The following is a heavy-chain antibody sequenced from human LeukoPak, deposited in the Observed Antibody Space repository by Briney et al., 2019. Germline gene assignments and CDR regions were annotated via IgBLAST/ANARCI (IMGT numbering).Heavy chain of an antibody. CDR1: GFTFSSYG. Sequence: SGGSLRLSCAASGFTFSSYGMSWVRQAPGKGLEWVANIKQDGSEKYYVDSVKGRFTISRDNAKNSLYLQMNSLRSEDTAVYYCARDRMRTMDVWGKGTTVTVSS. CDR3: ARDRMRTMDV. J-gene: IGHJ6*03. V-gene: IGHV3-7*03. CDR2: IKQDGSEK.